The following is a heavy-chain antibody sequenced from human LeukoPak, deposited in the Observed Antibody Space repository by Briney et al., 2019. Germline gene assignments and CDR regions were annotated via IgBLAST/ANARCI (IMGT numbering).Heavy chain of an antibody. CDR1: RFTFSSYG. CDR3: AKDGELELRRFYY. J-gene: IGHJ4*02. D-gene: IGHD1-7*01. V-gene: IGHV3-30*02. CDR2: IRYDGSNK. Sequence: GGSLRLSCAASRFTFSSYGMHWVRQAPGKGLEWVAFIRYDGSNKYYADSVKGRFTISRDNSKNTLYLQMNSLRAEDTAVYYCAKDGELELRRFYYWGQGTLVTVSS.